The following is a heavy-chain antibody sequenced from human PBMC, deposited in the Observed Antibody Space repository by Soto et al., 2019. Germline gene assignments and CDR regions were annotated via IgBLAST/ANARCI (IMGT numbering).Heavy chain of an antibody. CDR1: GGSISSGDYY. D-gene: IGHD3-10*01. V-gene: IGHV4-30-4*01. J-gene: IGHJ6*02. CDR3: ARDQLITMVRGAAPYYYYYRMDV. Sequence: SETLSLTCTVSGGSISSGDYYWSWIRQPPGKGLEWIGYIYYSGSTYYNPSLKSRVTISVDTSKNQFSLKLSSVTAADTAVYYCARDQLITMVRGAAPYYYYYRMDVWGQGTTVTVSS. CDR2: IYYSGST.